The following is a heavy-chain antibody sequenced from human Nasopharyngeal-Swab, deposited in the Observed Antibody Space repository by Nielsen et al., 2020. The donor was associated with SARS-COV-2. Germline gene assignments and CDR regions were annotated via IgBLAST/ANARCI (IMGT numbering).Heavy chain of an antibody. V-gene: IGHV3-33*01. J-gene: IGHJ4*02. CDR3: ARDWGGTLWY. CDR1: GFTFSSYG. D-gene: IGHD2-21*01. CDR2: IWYYGSNK. Sequence: GGSLRLSCAASGFTFSSYGMHWVRQAPGKGLEWVAVIWYYGSNKYYADSVKGRFTISRDNSKNTLYLQMTSLRAEDTAVYYCARDWGGTLWYWGQGTLVTVSS.